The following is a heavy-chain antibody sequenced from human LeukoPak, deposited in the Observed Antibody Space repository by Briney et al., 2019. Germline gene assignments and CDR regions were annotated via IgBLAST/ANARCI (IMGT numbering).Heavy chain of an antibody. D-gene: IGHD1-7*01. Sequence: GGSLRLSCAASGFTFSSYWMSWVRQAPGKGLEWVANIKQDGSEKYYVDSVKGRFTISRDNAKNSLYLQMNSLRAEDTAVYYRARGNWNYKYYFDYWGQGTLVTVSS. V-gene: IGHV3-7*03. CDR3: ARGNWNYKYYFDY. CDR1: GFTFSSYW. J-gene: IGHJ4*02. CDR2: IKQDGSEK.